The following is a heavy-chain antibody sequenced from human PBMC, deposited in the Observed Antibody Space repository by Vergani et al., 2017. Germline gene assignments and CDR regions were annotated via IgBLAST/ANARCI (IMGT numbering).Heavy chain of an antibody. Sequence: QVQLQESGPGLVTPSETLSLTCTVSGGSISSYYWSWIRQPPGKGLEWIVYIYYSGSTNYNPSLKSRVTISVDTSKNQFSLKLSSVTAADTAVYYCARGIYGDYAAGYWGQGTLVTVSS. CDR3: ARGIYGDYAAGY. CDR1: GGSISSYY. J-gene: IGHJ4*02. CDR2: IYYSGST. V-gene: IGHV4-59*08. D-gene: IGHD4-17*01.